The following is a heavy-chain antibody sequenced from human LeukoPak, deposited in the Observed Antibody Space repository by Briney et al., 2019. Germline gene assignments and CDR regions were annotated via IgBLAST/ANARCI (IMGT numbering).Heavy chain of an antibody. CDR2: ILTSGST. Sequence: PSETLSLTCTVSGGSISSYYWSWIRQPAGKGLEWIGRILTSGSTNYNPSHKSRVTMSVDTSKNQFSLKLSSVTAADMAVYYCAATGAGSKHFDYWGQGSLVTVSS. CDR1: GGSISSYY. CDR3: AATGAGSKHFDY. J-gene: IGHJ4*02. V-gene: IGHV4-4*07. D-gene: IGHD6-19*01.